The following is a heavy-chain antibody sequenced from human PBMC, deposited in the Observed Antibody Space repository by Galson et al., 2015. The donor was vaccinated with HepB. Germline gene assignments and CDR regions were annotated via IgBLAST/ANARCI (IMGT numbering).Heavy chain of an antibody. D-gene: IGHD6-13*01. Sequence: SLRLSCAASGFTVSSNYMSWVRQAPGKGLEWVSVIYSGGSTYYADSVKGRFTISRDNSKNTLYLQMNSLRAEDTAVYYCARDIAAAGTDYYGMDVWGQGTTVTVSS. CDR2: IYSGGST. J-gene: IGHJ6*02. V-gene: IGHV3-53*01. CDR1: GFTVSSNY. CDR3: ARDIAAAGTDYYGMDV.